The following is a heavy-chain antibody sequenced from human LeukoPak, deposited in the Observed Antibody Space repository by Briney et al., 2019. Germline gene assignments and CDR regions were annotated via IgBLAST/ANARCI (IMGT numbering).Heavy chain of an antibody. Sequence: GGSLTLSCAASGFTFSSYGIHWVRQAPGKGLEWVAFIRSDGRNEYYADSVEGRFTISRDNSNNTLSLQMNTLRGDDTAVYFCAKGYGESHFDSWGQGTLVTVSS. CDR3: AKGYGESHFDS. D-gene: IGHD5-18*01. CDR2: IRSDGRNE. CDR1: GFTFSSYG. V-gene: IGHV3-30*02. J-gene: IGHJ4*02.